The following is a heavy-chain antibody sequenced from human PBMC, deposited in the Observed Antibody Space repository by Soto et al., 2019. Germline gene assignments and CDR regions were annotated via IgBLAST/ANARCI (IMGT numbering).Heavy chain of an antibody. CDR1: GFSLNTSGVG. D-gene: IGHD4-17*01. CDR3: AHRPYDDYPIDY. Sequence: QITLKESGPTLVKPTQTLTLTCTFSGFSLNTSGVGVGWIRQPPGKALEWLALIYWDDVKRYTPSLKSRLTITEDTSTSQVVLTMTNMHPVDTGTYYCAHRPYDDYPIDYWGQGTLVTVSS. J-gene: IGHJ4*02. CDR2: IYWDDVK. V-gene: IGHV2-5*02.